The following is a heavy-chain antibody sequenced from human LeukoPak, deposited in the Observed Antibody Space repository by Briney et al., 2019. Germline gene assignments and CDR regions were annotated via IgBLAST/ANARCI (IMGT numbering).Heavy chain of an antibody. J-gene: IGHJ4*02. CDR2: MNPNSGNT. V-gene: IGHV1-8*01. CDR3: ARDYYDSSGYTN. CDR1: GYTFTSYD. Sequence: ASVKVSCKASGYTFTSYDINWVRQATGQGLEWMGWMNPNSGNTGYAQKFQGKVTMTRNTSISTAYMELSSLRSEDTAVYYCARDYYDSSGYTNWGQGTLVTVSS. D-gene: IGHD3-22*01.